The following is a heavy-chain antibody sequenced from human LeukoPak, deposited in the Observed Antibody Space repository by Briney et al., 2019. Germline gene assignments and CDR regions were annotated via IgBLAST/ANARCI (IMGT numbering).Heavy chain of an antibody. CDR1: GGSITDNFY. J-gene: IGHJ4*02. Sequence: SETLSLTCTVSGGSITDNFYWSWIRQPPGKSLEWIGYIYRTGDTYNNPSLGSRVTVSLDMSKNQFSLKLSSVTAADTAVYYCARLIAADPQLDYWGQGTLVTVSS. V-gene: IGHV4-30-2*01. D-gene: IGHD6-13*01. CDR2: IYRTGDT. CDR3: ARLIAADPQLDY.